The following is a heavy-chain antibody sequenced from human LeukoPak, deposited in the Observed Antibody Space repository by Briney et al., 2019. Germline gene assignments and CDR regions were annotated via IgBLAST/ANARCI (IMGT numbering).Heavy chain of an antibody. CDR3: ARQDTAMVYFDY. D-gene: IGHD5-18*01. Sequence: SETLSLTCTVSGGPISSYYWSWIRQPPGKGLEWIGYIYYSGSTNYNPSLKSRVTISVDTSKNQFSLKLSSVTAADTAVYYCARQDTAMVYFDYWGQGTLVTVSS. CDR1: GGPISSYY. J-gene: IGHJ4*02. V-gene: IGHV4-59*01. CDR2: IYYSGST.